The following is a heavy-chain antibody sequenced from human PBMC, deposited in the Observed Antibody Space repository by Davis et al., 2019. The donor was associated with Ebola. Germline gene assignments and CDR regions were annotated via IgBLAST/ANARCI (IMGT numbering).Heavy chain of an antibody. CDR3: ARQLLLYYYDSSGYNPTSGQLDY. D-gene: IGHD3-22*01. CDR1: GGSPSASY. CDR2: VYYTGSA. V-gene: IGHV4-59*08. J-gene: IGHJ4*02. Sequence: SETLSLTCTVSGGSPSASYCTWIPQYPGPRLEWIANVYYTGSANYNSSLKARVTVSVDTSKNQFSLRLSSVTAADTAVYYCARQLLLYYYDSSGYNPTSGQLDYWGQGTQVTVSS.